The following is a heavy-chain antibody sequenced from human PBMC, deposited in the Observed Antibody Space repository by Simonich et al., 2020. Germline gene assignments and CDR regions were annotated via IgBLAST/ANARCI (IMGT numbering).Heavy chain of an antibody. CDR2: IRAYNGNT. Sequence: QVQLVQSGAEVKKPGASVKVSCKASGYTFTSYGISWVRQAPRQGLEWMGWIRAYNGNTNYAQKLQGRVTMTTDTSTSTAYMELRSLRSDDTAVYYCARASRGTWWYYYFDYWGQGTLVTVSS. D-gene: IGHD2-15*01. V-gene: IGHV1-18*01. J-gene: IGHJ4*02. CDR3: ARASRGTWWYYYFDY. CDR1: GYTFTSYG.